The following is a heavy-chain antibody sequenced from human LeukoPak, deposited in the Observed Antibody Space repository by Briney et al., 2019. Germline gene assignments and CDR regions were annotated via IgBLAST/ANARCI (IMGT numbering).Heavy chain of an antibody. V-gene: IGHV4-31*03. CDR1: GGSISSGGYY. CDR3: ARDPKVAARPSLHMDV. CDR2: IYYSGST. J-gene: IGHJ6*03. D-gene: IGHD6-6*01. Sequence: PSETLSLTCTVSGGSISSGGYYWSWIRQHPGKGLEWIGYIYYSGSTYYNPSLKSRVTISVDTSKNQFSLKLSSVTAADTAVYYCARDPKVAARPSLHMDVWGKGTTVTVSS.